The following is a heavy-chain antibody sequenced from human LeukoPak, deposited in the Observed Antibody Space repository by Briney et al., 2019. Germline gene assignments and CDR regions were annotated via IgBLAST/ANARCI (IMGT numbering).Heavy chain of an antibody. J-gene: IGHJ4*02. V-gene: IGHV3-64*01. Sequence: GGSLRLSCAASGFTFSSYAMHWVRQAPGKGLEYVSAISSNGGSTYYANSVKGRFTISRDNSKNTLYLQMGSLRAEDMAVYYCAKDRPTSGWYRYFDYWGQGTLVTVSS. D-gene: IGHD6-19*01. CDR3: AKDRPTSGWYRYFDY. CDR2: ISSNGGST. CDR1: GFTFSSYA.